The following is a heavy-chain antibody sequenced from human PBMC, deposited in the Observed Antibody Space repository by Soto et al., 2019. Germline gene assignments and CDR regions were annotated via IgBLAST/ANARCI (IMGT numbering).Heavy chain of an antibody. Sequence: QITLKESGPTLVRHTQTLTLTYTFSGFSLSTSGLGVGWIRQPPGKALEWLALIYWNDDKRYSPSLKARLTITKDTSKNQVVLTMTNMDPVDTATYYCAHRPSGWYLFDYWGQGTLVTVSS. J-gene: IGHJ4*02. CDR2: IYWNDDK. CDR3: AHRPSGWYLFDY. D-gene: IGHD6-19*01. V-gene: IGHV2-5*01. CDR1: GFSLSTSGLG.